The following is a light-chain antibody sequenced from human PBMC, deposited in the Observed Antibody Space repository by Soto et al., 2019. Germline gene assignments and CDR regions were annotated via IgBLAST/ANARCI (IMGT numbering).Light chain of an antibody. CDR3: AAWDDSLNADV. J-gene: IGLJ1*01. V-gene: IGLV1-44*01. CDR1: RSNIGDNA. CDR2: GNN. Sequence: QSVLTQPPSASGTPGQRVTLSCSGSRSNIGDNAVNWYQQLPGTAPKLLIYGNNQRPSGVPDRFSGSKSGTSASLTISGLQSEDEADYSCAAWDDSLNADVFGPGTKLTVL.